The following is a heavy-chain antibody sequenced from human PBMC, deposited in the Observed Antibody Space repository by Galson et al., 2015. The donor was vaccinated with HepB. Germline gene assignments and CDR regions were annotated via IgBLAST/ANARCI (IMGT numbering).Heavy chain of an antibody. J-gene: IGHJ5*02. D-gene: IGHD2-15*01. Sequence: TLSLTCTVSGASIDRGGYYWTWIRQLPEKGLEWIGYIHYTGTTNYNPSLKSRVTISLDTSKTQFSLILSSLTAADTAVYYCARDVGRDWFDPWGQGTPVTVSS. CDR3: ARDVGRDWFDP. V-gene: IGHV4-31*03. CDR2: IHYTGTT. CDR1: GASIDRGGYY.